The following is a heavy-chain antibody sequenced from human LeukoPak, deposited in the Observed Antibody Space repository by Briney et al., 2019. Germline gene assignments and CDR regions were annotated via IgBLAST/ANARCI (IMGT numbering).Heavy chain of an antibody. CDR1: GFTFSSYG. V-gene: IGHV3-30*19. CDR2: ISYDGSNK. CDR3: AREDGSSSAFDI. D-gene: IGHD6-6*01. Sequence: GGSLRLSCAASGFTFSSYGMHWVRQAPGKGLEWVAVISYDGSNKYYADSVKGRFTISRDNSKNTLYLQMNSLRAEDTAVYYCAREDGSSSAFDIWGQGTMVTVSS. J-gene: IGHJ3*02.